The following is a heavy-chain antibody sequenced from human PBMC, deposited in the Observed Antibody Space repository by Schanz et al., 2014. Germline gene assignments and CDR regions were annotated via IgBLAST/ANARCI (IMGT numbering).Heavy chain of an antibody. D-gene: IGHD2-21*02. CDR1: GGSISSIGFY. Sequence: QLQLQESGPGLVNPSETLSLTCTVSGGSISSIGFYWGWIRQPPGKGLEWIGRIYTSGTTNYSPSLGRRVSVAESASKTQEPLRLTSVTAADAAVYYCVRDFPWGDAPPALGFWGQGTRVTVSS. CDR3: VRDFPWGDAPPALGF. V-gene: IGHV4-39*07. J-gene: IGHJ1*01. CDR2: IYTSGTT.